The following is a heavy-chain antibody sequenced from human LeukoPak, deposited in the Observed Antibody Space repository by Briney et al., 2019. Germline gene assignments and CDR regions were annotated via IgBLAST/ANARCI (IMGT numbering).Heavy chain of an antibody. Sequence: PGGSLRLSCAASGFTFSSYGMHGVRPAPGKGLEGVAVISYDGSKKYYADSVKGRFTISRDNSKNTLYLQMNSLRAEDTAVYYCARDLGTYCGGDCYPDHWGQGTLVTVSS. CDR2: ISYDGSKK. D-gene: IGHD2-21*02. CDR1: GFTFSSYG. V-gene: IGHV3-30*03. CDR3: ARDLGTYCGGDCYPDH. J-gene: IGHJ4*02.